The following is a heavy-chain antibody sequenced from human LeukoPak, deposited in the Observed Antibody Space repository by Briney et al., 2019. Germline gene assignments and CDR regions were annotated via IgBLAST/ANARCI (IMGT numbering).Heavy chain of an antibody. J-gene: IGHJ6*03. CDR2: IIPIFGTA. CDR1: GGTFSSYA. V-gene: IGHV1-69*05. Sequence: SVKVSCKASGGTFSSYAISWVRQAPGQGLEWMGGIIPIFGTANYAQKFQGRVTITTDESTSTAYMELSSLRSEDTAVYYCATENYDFWSGYGTYYMDVWGKGTTVAVSS. D-gene: IGHD3-3*01. CDR3: ATENYDFWSGYGTYYMDV.